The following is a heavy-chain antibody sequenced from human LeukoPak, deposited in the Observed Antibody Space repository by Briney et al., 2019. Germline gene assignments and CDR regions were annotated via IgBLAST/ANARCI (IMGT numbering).Heavy chain of an antibody. D-gene: IGHD6-13*01. Sequence: GGSLRLSCEASGFTFSTYGMHWVRQAPGKGLEWVAVISSDGSNKYYADSVKGRVTISRDNSKNMLYLQMNSLRVEDTAVYYCTYGSSWTYDFDYWGQGTLVTVSS. CDR3: TYGSSWTYDFDY. J-gene: IGHJ4*02. CDR1: GFTFSTYG. CDR2: ISSDGSNK. V-gene: IGHV3-30*03.